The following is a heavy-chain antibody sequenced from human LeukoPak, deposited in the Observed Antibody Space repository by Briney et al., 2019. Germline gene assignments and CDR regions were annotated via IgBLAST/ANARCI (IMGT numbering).Heavy chain of an antibody. V-gene: IGHV4-59*08. CDR1: GGTTSSYC. Sequence: KSSETLSLTCTVSGGTTSSYCWSWIRQPPGKGLEWIGYIYYSGSTNYNPSLKSQVTISVDTSKNQFSLKLSSVTAADTAVYYCARPYYGGKEIWYFDLWGRGSLVSVSS. CDR2: IYYSGST. D-gene: IGHD4-23*01. J-gene: IGHJ2*01. CDR3: ARPYYGGKEIWYFDL.